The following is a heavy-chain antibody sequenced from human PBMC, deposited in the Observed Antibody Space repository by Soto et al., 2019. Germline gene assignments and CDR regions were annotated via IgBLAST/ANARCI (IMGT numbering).Heavy chain of an antibody. Sequence: QVQLVQSGAEVEKPGSSVKVSCKVSGGTTSSYTIGWVRQAPGQGLQWMGNIVPMIGKVDYAQTFQDRVTLTADKSPRTAYMELSRLRSEDTAVYFCALRTGNWNPLADWGQGTLVTVSS. J-gene: IGHJ4*02. CDR3: ALRTGNWNPLAD. V-gene: IGHV1-69*02. D-gene: IGHD1-1*01. CDR1: GGTTSSYT. CDR2: IVPMIGKV.